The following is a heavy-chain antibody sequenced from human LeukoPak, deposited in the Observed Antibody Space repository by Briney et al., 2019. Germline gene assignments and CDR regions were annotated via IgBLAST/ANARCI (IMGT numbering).Heavy chain of an antibody. D-gene: IGHD6-13*01. CDR3: ARERASSSWYVTPDYYFDY. J-gene: IGHJ4*02. V-gene: IGHV4-4*07. CDR1: GGSISSYY. Sequence: SETLSLTCTVSGGSISSYYWSLIRQPAGKGLEWIGRIYTSGSTNYNPSLKSRVTMSVDTSKNQFSLKLSSVTAADTAVYYCARERASSSWYVTPDYYFDYWGQGTLVTVSS. CDR2: IYTSGST.